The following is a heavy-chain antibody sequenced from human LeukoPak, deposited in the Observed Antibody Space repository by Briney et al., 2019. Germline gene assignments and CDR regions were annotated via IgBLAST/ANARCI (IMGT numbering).Heavy chain of an antibody. CDR3: ATASRSGPKAY. V-gene: IGHV3-7*03. D-gene: IGHD6-19*01. Sequence: GGSLGLSCAVFEFSFSNYWMSWVRQAPGRGLEWVAIIKQDGSEKYYVDSVKGRFTISRVNAPNSLYLQMSSLRAEDTAVYYGATASRSGPKAYWGEGTLVTVSS. CDR1: EFSFSNYW. CDR2: IKQDGSEK. J-gene: IGHJ4*02.